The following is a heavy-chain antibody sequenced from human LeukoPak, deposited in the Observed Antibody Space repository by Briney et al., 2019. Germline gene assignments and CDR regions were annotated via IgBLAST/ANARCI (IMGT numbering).Heavy chain of an antibody. J-gene: IGHJ2*01. D-gene: IGHD3-3*02. V-gene: IGHV3-48*01. CDR1: GFTFSSYS. Sequence: GGSLRLSCAASGFTFSSYSMNWVRQAPGKGLEWVAYISSSSSNIYYADSVNGRFTISRDNAKNSLYLQMNSLRAEDTAVYYCASFSPSLDFDLWGRGTLVTVSS. CDR3: ASFSPSLDFDL. CDR2: ISSSSSNI.